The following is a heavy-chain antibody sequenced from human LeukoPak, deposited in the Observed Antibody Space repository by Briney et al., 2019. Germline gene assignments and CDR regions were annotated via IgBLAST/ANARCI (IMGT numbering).Heavy chain of an antibody. CDR2: IYYSGST. V-gene: IGHV4-59*01. J-gene: IGHJ4*02. CDR1: DGXISSYY. Sequence: PSETLSLTCSVSDGXISSYYWSWIRQPSGKGLEWIGYIYYSGSTNYNPSLKSRVTISVDTSKNQFSLKLSSVTAADTAVYYCARSSDYYGGYFDYWGQGTLVTVSS. D-gene: IGHD3-22*01. CDR3: ARSSDYYGGYFDY.